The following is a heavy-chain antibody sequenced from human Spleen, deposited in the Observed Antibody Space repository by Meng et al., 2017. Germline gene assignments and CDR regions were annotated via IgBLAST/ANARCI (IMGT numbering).Heavy chain of an antibody. CDR2: INPNSDGT. V-gene: IGHV1-2*06. Sequence: QVQLVQSGAAVKKPRASVTVSCNASGYTFTGYYMHGVRQGPGQVLEWMGPINPNSDGTNYAQKFQGRVTMTRDTYISTVYMELSRLRSDDTAVYYCARGDYGDYLGQGTLVTVSS. CDR3: ARGDYGDY. J-gene: IGHJ4*02. CDR1: GYTFTGYY.